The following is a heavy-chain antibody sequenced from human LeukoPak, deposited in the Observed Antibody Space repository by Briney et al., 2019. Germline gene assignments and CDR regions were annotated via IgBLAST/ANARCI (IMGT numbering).Heavy chain of an antibody. D-gene: IGHD2-15*01. V-gene: IGHV4-31*03. CDR2: IYKGRST. Sequence: PSQTLSLTCSVSGDSINMFVNYWSWIRHSPGRGPEWIGYIYKGRSTSYTPSLKNRVTISVDTSKKQFSLILESVTAADTAVYYCARVVVPAAIVYWGQGILVTVSS. J-gene: IGHJ4*02. CDR1: GDSINMFVNY. CDR3: ARVVVPAAIVY.